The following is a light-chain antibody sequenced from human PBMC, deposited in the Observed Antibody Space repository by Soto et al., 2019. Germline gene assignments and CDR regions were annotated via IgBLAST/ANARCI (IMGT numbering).Light chain of an antibody. CDR2: EGS. Sequence: QSALTQPASVSGSPGQSITISCTGTSSDVGSYNLVSWYQQHPGKAPKLMIYEGSKRPSGVSNRFSGSKSGNTASLTISGLQAEDEGDNYCSSYAGSSTLGVFGGGTRLSVV. CDR3: SSYAGSSTLGV. CDR1: SSDVGSYNL. J-gene: IGLJ2*01. V-gene: IGLV2-23*01.